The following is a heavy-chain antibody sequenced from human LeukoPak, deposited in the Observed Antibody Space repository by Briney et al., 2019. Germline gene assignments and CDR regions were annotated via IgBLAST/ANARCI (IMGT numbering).Heavy chain of an antibody. V-gene: IGHV4-59*08. CDR3: ARLYGAAGYWYFDL. CDR1: GGSISSYY. CDR2: IYYSGSA. D-gene: IGHD6-13*01. Sequence: PSETLSLTCTVSGGSISSYYRSWIRQPPGKGLEWIGYIYYSGSANYNPSLKSRVTISVDTSKNQFSLKLSSVTAADTAVYYCARLYGAAGYWYFDLWGRGTLVTVSS. J-gene: IGHJ2*01.